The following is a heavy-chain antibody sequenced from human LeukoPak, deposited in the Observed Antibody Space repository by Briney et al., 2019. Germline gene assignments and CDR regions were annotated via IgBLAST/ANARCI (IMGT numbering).Heavy chain of an antibody. CDR1: GDSISSGDYY. D-gene: IGHD5-18*01. V-gene: IGHV4-61*02. J-gene: IGHJ4*02. CDR3: ARDPSGYSYGHFDY. CDR2: ISSSGST. Sequence: SETLSLTCTVSGDSISSGDYYWSWIRQPAGKGLEWIGRISSSGSTNYNPSLKSRVTISVDTSKNQFSLKLSSVTAADTAVYYCARDPSGYSYGHFDYWGQGTLVTVSS.